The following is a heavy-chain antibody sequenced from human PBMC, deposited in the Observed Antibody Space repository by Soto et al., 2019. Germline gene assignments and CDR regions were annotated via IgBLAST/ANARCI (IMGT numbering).Heavy chain of an antibody. V-gene: IGHV1-69*01. CDR2: IIPIFGTA. D-gene: IGHD3-22*01. Sequence: QVQLVQSGAEVKQPGSSVKVSCKASGGTFSSYAISWVRQAPGQGLEWMGGIIPIFGTANYAQKFQGRVTITADESTSTAYMELSSLRSEDTAVYYCARAHRHYYYDSSGYYYDYWGQGTLVTVSS. CDR1: GGTFSSYA. J-gene: IGHJ4*02. CDR3: ARAHRHYYYDSSGYYYDY.